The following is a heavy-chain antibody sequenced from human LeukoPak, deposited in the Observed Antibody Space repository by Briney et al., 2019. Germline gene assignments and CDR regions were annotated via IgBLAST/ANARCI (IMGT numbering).Heavy chain of an antibody. CDR2: IKQDGSEK. D-gene: IGHD6-19*01. Sequence: GGSLRLSCAASGFTFSSYWMSWVRQAPGKGLEWVANIKQDGSEKYYVDSVKGRFTISRDNAKNSLYLQMNSLRAEDTAVYYCARGRRWSSGWKINYFDYWGQGTLVTVSS. CDR1: GFTFSSYW. V-gene: IGHV3-7*03. CDR3: ARGRRWSSGWKINYFDY. J-gene: IGHJ4*02.